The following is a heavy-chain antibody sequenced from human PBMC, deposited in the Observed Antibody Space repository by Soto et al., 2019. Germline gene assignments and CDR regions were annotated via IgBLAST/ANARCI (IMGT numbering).Heavy chain of an antibody. V-gene: IGHV1-69*01. CDR1: GGTFSNYV. J-gene: IGHJ4*02. Sequence: QVQLVQSGAEVKKPGSSVKVSCKASGGTFSNYVINWVRQAPGQGLEWMGGVIPIFGTANYAQKFQARVTITAVESTGTAYMELRSLRSEDTAVYYCAVGGTRVFTYDSWGQGTLVTVSS. CDR3: AVGGTRVFTYDS. D-gene: IGHD1-1*01. CDR2: VIPIFGTA.